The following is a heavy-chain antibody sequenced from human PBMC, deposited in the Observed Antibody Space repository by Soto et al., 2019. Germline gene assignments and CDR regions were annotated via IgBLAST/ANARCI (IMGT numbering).Heavy chain of an antibody. V-gene: IGHV3-21*01. CDR2: ISSSSSYI. CDR1: GFTFSSYS. D-gene: IGHD3-3*01. Sequence: ESGGGLVKPGGSLRLSCAASGFTFSSYSMNWVRQAPGKGLEWVSSISSSSSYIYYADSVKGRFTISRDNAKNSLYLQMNSLRAEDTAVYYCARESEHDFWSGYYDHWGQGTLVTVSS. J-gene: IGHJ4*02. CDR3: ARESEHDFWSGYYDH.